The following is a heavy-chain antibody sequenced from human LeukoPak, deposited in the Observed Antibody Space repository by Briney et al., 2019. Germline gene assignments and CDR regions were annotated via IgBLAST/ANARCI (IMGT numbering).Heavy chain of an antibody. D-gene: IGHD3-22*01. CDR1: GFTFSSYD. V-gene: IGHV3-13*01. Sequence: GGSLRLSCAASGFTFSSYDMHWVRQATGKGLEWVSAIGTAGDTYHPGSVKGRFTISRENAKNSLYLQMNSLRAGDTAVYYCARGRFGSVVVPFDYWGQGTLVTVS. CDR3: ARGRFGSVVVPFDY. J-gene: IGHJ4*02. CDR2: IGTAGDT.